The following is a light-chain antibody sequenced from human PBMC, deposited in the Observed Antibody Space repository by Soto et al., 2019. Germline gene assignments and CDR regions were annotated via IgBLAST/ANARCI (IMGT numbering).Light chain of an antibody. Sequence: EIVLTQSPATLSLSPGERATLSCRASQSVSSYLAWYQQKPGQAPRLLIYDASNRATGITARFSGSGSGTDFTLTIRSLEPEDFAVYYCQQRSNWPRGTFGQGTKLEIK. CDR1: QSVSSY. CDR3: QQRSNWPRGT. CDR2: DAS. J-gene: IGKJ2*02. V-gene: IGKV3-11*01.